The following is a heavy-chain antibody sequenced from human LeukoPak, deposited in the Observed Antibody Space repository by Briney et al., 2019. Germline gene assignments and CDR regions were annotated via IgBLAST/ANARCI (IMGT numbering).Heavy chain of an antibody. Sequence: PSETLSLTCTVSGGSISSSSYYWGWIRQPPGKGLEWIGSIYYSGSTYYNPSLQSRDTISVDTSKNQFSLKLSSATAADTAVYYCARRDIVVVPAAMGGGYFDYWGQGTLVTVSS. J-gene: IGHJ4*02. CDR3: ARRDIVVVPAAMGGGYFDY. CDR2: IYYSGST. V-gene: IGHV4-39*01. CDR1: GGSISSSSYY. D-gene: IGHD2-2*01.